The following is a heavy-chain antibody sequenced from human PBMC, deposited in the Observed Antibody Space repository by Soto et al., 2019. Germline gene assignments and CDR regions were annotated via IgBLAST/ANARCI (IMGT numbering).Heavy chain of an antibody. CDR2: TYYRSKWYN. D-gene: IGHD2-2*02. J-gene: IGHJ6*02. V-gene: IGHV6-1*01. Sequence: SQTLSLTCAISGDSVSSNSAAWNWIRQSPSRGLEWLGRTYYRSKWYNDYAVSVKSRITINPDTSKNQFSLQLNSVTPEDTAVYYCARDRGTDQLLYYYYGMDVWGQGTTVTAP. CDR3: ARDRGTDQLLYYYYGMDV. CDR1: GDSVSSNSAA.